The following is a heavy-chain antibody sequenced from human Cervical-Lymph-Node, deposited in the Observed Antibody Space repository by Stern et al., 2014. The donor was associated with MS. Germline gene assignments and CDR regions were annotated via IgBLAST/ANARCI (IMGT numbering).Heavy chain of an antibody. CDR2: IVVDSADT. Sequence: VQLVESGPGVKRPGTSLRVSCKASGFTFLSSAMQWVRQARGPRLAWIAFIVVDSADTRYARKVHDRVTISRDMSTSTVNMELSSLRSEDTAVYYCAAEGEYIRSGIYHYTGMDVWGQGTTVTVSS. V-gene: IGHV1-58*02. CDR3: AAEGEYIRSGIYHYTGMDV. J-gene: IGHJ6*02. CDR1: GFTFLSSA. D-gene: IGHD2/OR15-2a*01.